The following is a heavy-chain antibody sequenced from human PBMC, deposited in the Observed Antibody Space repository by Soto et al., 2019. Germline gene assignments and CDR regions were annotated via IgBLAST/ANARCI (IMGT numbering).Heavy chain of an antibody. D-gene: IGHD2-8*01. CDR3: ARGLTVYSAVLQYYYAMDV. J-gene: IGHJ6*02. CDR2: FIPLFGTP. CDR1: GGTFKSYV. Sequence: QVQLVQSGAEVKKPGSSVKVSCKASGGTFKSYVFSWVRQAPGQGLEWMGGFIPLFGTPNYAQKFQGRVTLTADESTTIVYMDMSSLTSEDSAVYYCARGLTVYSAVLQYYYAMDVWCQGTTVTVSS. V-gene: IGHV1-69*01.